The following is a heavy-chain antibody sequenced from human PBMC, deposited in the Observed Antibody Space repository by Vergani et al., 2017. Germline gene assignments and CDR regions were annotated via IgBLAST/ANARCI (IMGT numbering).Heavy chain of an antibody. CDR3: ARGGRMVRGVINWFDP. J-gene: IGHJ5*02. V-gene: IGHV4-34*01. CDR1: GGSFSGYY. D-gene: IGHD3-10*01. Sequence: QVQLQQWGAGLLKPSETLSLTCAVYGGSFSGYYWSWIRQPPGKGLEWIGEINHSGSTNYNPSLKSRVTISVDTSKNQFSLKLSSVTDADAAVYYCARGGRMVRGVINWFDPWGQGTLVTVSS. CDR2: INHSGST.